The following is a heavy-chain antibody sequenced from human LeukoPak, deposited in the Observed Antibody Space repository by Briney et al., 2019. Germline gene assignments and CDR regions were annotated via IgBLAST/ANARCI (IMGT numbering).Heavy chain of an antibody. Sequence: PGGSLRLSCAASGFTFSSYSMSWVRQAPGKGLEWVSSISSSSSYIYYADSVKGRFTISRDNAKNSLYLQMNSLRAEDTAVYYCARDPTPEYSSGYGHYYYYYYMDVWGKGTTVTVSS. CDR2: ISSSSSYI. J-gene: IGHJ6*03. CDR1: GFTFSSYS. V-gene: IGHV3-21*01. CDR3: ARDPTPEYSSGYGHYYYYYYMDV. D-gene: IGHD3-22*01.